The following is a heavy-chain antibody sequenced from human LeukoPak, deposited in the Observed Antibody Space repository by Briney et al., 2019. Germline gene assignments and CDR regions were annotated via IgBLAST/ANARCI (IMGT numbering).Heavy chain of an antibody. CDR1: ALXFSVAA. Sequence: PGGSLRLSCAASALXFSVAAITWVRQAPGKGLQWVSLIRASGESTYYADSVTGRFTISRDNSKNTLSLQMNSLRGEETAMYFGAKDIQLSTWGRGTMVTVSS. J-gene: IGHJ3*01. D-gene: IGHD5-24*01. V-gene: IGHV3-23*01. CDR3: AKDIQLST. CDR2: IRASGEST.